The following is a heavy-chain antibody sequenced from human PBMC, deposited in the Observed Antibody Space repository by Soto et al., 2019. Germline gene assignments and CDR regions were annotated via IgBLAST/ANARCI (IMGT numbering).Heavy chain of an antibody. V-gene: IGHV4-34*01. J-gene: IGHJ4*02. CDR3: AIGPRMWLAGGGY. CDR1: GGSFSCYY. CDR2: INHSGIT. Sequence: SETLSLTCAVYGGSFSCYYWSWIRQPPGKGLEWLGEINHSGITDYNPSLKSRITISIDTSKKQFSLKLNSVTAADTAVYYCAIGPRMWLAGGGYWGQGTQVTAPQ. D-gene: IGHD6-19*01.